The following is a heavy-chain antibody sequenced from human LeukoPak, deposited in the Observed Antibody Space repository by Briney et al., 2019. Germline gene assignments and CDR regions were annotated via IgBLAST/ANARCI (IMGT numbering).Heavy chain of an antibody. V-gene: IGHV3-21*01. CDR3: ARVPAGVIGMKDAFDI. CDR2: ISGSSSYI. D-gene: IGHD3-16*02. J-gene: IGHJ3*02. Sequence: KAGGSLRLSCAASGFTFSSCEMNWVRQAPGKGLEWVSSISGSSSYIYYADSVKGRFTISRHNAKNSLYLQMNSLRAEDTAVYYCARVPAGVIGMKDAFDIWGQGTMVTVSS. CDR1: GFTFSSCE.